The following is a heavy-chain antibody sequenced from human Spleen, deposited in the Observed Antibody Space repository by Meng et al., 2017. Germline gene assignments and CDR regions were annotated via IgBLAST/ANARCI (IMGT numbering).Heavy chain of an antibody. CDR1: GASICSGSYY. CDR2: IYYSGNT. D-gene: IGHD2-2*01. CDR3: ARPGGYCSSSSCYGDPFDY. Sequence: SETLSLTCTVSGASICSGSYYWGWIRQPPGKGLEWIGSIYYSGNTYYNVSLKSRVTISLDMSKNQFSLRLSSVTAADTAVYYCARPGGYCSSSSCYGDPFDYWGQGTLVTVSS. V-gene: IGHV4-39*07. J-gene: IGHJ4*02.